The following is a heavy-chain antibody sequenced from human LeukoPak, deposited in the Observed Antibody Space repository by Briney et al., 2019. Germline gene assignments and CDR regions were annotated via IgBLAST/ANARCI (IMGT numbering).Heavy chain of an antibody. CDR1: GFTFTTYA. Sequence: GGSLRPSCAASGFTFTTYAMSWVRQAPGKGLEWVSAISGSGDNTYYADSVKGRFAISRDNSKNTLYLQMNSLRAEDTAVYYCAKRFAYGGVDYWGQGTLVTVSS. J-gene: IGHJ4*02. V-gene: IGHV3-23*01. D-gene: IGHD4-23*01. CDR2: ISGSGDNT. CDR3: AKRFAYGGVDY.